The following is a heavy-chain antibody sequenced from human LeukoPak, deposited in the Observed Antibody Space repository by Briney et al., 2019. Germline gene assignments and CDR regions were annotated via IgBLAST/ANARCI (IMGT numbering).Heavy chain of an antibody. V-gene: IGHV4-59*01. J-gene: IGHJ5*02. Sequence: PSETLSLTCSVSGASIRSYFWSWIRQSPGKGLEWIGYVYDNDISNFNPSLESRVTILVDRSKNQFSLKLSSVTAADTAVYYCARDRGYTGWFDPWGQGTLVTVSS. CDR2: VYDNDIS. D-gene: IGHD1-1*01. CDR1: GASIRSYF. CDR3: ARDRGYTGWFDP.